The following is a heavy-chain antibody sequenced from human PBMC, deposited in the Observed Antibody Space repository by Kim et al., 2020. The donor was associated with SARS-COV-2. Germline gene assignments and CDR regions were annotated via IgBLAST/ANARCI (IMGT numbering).Heavy chain of an antibody. J-gene: IGHJ4*02. CDR1: GGSFSGYY. V-gene: IGHV4-34*01. CDR2: IKRTGST. D-gene: IGHD3-9*01. Sequence: SETLSLTCAVYGGSFSGYYWSWIRQPPGKGLEWIGEIKRTGSTNYNPSLKSRVTISVDTSKNQFSLKLSSVTAADTAVYYCASVYDILTGYPFDYWGQGTRVTVAS. CDR3: ASVYDILTGYPFDY.